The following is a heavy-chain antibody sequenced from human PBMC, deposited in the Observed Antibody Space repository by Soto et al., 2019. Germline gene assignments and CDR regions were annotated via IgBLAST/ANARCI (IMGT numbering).Heavy chain of an antibody. D-gene: IGHD3-22*01. V-gene: IGHV3-23*01. CDR2: ISGSGSTI. CDR1: GFNFSSYA. J-gene: IGHJ4*02. CDR3: AKVFYYYDSSGYYYFDY. Sequence: GSLILSGAASGFNFSSYAVSWVRQAPGKWPEWISSISGSGSTIYYADSVKGRFTITRDNSKNTLYLQMSSLRAEDTAVYYCAKVFYYYDSSGYYYFDYWGQGTLVTVSS.